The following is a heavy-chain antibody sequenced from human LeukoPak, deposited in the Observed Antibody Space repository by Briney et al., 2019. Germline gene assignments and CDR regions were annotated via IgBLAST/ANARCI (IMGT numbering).Heavy chain of an antibody. Sequence: GGSLRLSCAASGFTFSSYAMSWVRQAPGKGLEWVSYISSSSSTIYYADSVKGRFTISRDNAKNSLYLQMNSLRAEDTAVYYCAIDGRYSYGSFDYWGQGTLVTVSS. V-gene: IGHV3-48*01. CDR2: ISSSSSTI. J-gene: IGHJ4*02. CDR1: GFTFSSYA. CDR3: AIDGRYSYGSFDY. D-gene: IGHD5-18*01.